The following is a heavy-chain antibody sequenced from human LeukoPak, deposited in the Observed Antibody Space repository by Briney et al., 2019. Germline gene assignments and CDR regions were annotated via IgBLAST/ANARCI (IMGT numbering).Heavy chain of an antibody. CDR3: ARGDFCSSTSCSAAGHYYYGMDV. Sequence: SQTLSLTCAISGDGVSSNSAAWNWIRQSPSRGLEWLGRTYYRSKWYNDYAVSVKSRITINPDTSKNQFSLQLNSVTPEDTAVYYCARGDFCSSTSCSAAGHYYYGMDVWGQGTTVTVSS. CDR2: TYYRSKWYN. J-gene: IGHJ6*02. D-gene: IGHD2-2*01. CDR1: GDGVSSNSAA. V-gene: IGHV6-1*01.